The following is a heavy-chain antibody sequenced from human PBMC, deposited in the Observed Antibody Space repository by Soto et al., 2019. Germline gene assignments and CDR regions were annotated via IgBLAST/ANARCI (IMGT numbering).Heavy chain of an antibody. D-gene: IGHD3-9*01. V-gene: IGHV1-69*08. CDR1: GGTFSSYT. CDR3: ARDGILTGYHH. J-gene: IGHJ5*02. Sequence: QVQLVQSGAEVKKPGSSVKVSCKASGGTFSSYTISWVRQAPGQGLEWMGRIIPILGIANYAQKFQGRVTITADKSTSAAYMELSSLRSEDTAVYYCARDGILTGYHHWGQGALVTVSS. CDR2: IIPILGIA.